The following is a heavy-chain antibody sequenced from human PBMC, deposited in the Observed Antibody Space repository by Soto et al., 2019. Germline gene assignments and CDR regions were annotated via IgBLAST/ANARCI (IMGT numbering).Heavy chain of an antibody. Sequence: QVQLQESGPGLVKPSGTLSLTCAVSGGSVSSSNWWSWVRQSPGKELEWMGEIYHSGSAHYNPSLKSLATIYLDKSKNQFSLRLTSVTAADTAVYYCARVPGVVVSADDAFDIWGPGTRVIVSS. CDR1: GGSVSSSNW. CDR2: IYHSGSA. CDR3: ARVPGVVVSADDAFDI. V-gene: IGHV4-4*02. D-gene: IGHD2-21*02. J-gene: IGHJ3*02.